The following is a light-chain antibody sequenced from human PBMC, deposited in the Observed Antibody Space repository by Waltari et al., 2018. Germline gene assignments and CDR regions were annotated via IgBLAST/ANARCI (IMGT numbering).Light chain of an antibody. Sequence: DIQMTQSPSSLSASVGDRVTITCRASQSISSYLNWYQQKPGKAPKLLTYAASSLQSGVPSRFSGSGSGTDFTLTISSLQPEDFATYYCQQSYSTPPYTFGQGTKLEIK. CDR1: QSISSY. CDR3: QQSYSTPPYT. V-gene: IGKV1-39*01. J-gene: IGKJ2*01. CDR2: AAS.